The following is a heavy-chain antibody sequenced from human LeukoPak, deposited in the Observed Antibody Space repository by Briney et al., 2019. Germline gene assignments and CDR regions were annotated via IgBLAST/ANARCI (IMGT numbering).Heavy chain of an antibody. D-gene: IGHD3-10*01. V-gene: IGHV1-8*01. CDR2: MNPNSGNT. J-gene: IGHJ6*02. Sequence: GASVKVSCKATGYTFTSYDINWVRQATGQGLEWMGWMNPNSGNTGYAQKFQGRVTMTRNTSISTAYMELSSLRSEDTAVYYRASRWEGVRGIYGYYYYYGMDVWGQGTTVTVSS. CDR3: ASRWEGVRGIYGYYYYYGMDV. CDR1: GYTFTSYD.